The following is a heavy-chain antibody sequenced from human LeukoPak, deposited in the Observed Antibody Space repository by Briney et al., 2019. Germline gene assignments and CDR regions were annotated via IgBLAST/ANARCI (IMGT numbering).Heavy chain of an antibody. V-gene: IGHV1-18*01. CDR3: AKEVVRGHA. D-gene: IGHD3/OR15-3a*01. J-gene: IGHJ6*04. CDR1: GYTFTSFG. CDR2: ISAYNGNT. Sequence: ASVKVSCKASGYTFTSFGISWVRQAPGQGPERMGWISAYNGNTNYAQKFQGRVTMTTHTSTSTAYMELRSLRSEDTAVYYCAKEVVRGHAWGKGTTVTVSS.